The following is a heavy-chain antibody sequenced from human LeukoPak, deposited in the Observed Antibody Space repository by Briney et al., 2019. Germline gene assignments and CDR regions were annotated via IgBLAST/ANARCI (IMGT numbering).Heavy chain of an antibody. D-gene: IGHD5-24*01. V-gene: IGHV1-18*01. Sequence: ASVKVSCKASGYTFTSYGISWVRQAPGRGLEWMGWISAYNGSTNYAQKLQGRVTMTTDTSTSTAYMELRSLRSDDTAVYYCAREWVEMATIIFDYWGQGTLVTVSS. J-gene: IGHJ4*02. CDR2: ISAYNGST. CDR3: AREWVEMATIIFDY. CDR1: GYTFTSYG.